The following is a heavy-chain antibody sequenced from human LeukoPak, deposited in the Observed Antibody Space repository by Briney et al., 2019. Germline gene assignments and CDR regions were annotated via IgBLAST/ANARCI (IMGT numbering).Heavy chain of an antibody. V-gene: IGHV3-7*01. D-gene: IGHD3-22*01. Sequence: PGGSLRLSCAASGFTFSSYWMSWVRQAPGKGLEWVANIKQDGSEKYYVDSVKGRFTISRDNAKNSLYLQMNSLRAEDTAVYYCARAGDTYYYDSSGWIGYFDYWGQGTLVTVSS. CDR3: ARAGDTYYYDSSGWIGYFDY. CDR2: IKQDGSEK. J-gene: IGHJ4*02. CDR1: GFTFSSYW.